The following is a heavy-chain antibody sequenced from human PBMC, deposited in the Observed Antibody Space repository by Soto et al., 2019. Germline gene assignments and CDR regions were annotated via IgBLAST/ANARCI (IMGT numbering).Heavy chain of an antibody. D-gene: IGHD3-3*01. Sequence: EVQLVESGGGLVQPGRSLRLSCAASGFTFDDYAMHWVRQAPGKGLEWVSGISWNSGSIGYADSVKGRFTISRDNAKNSLYLQMNSLRAEDTAVYYCARDHLPYYDFWSGYYGGGGYFDYWGQGTLVTVSS. V-gene: IGHV3-9*01. J-gene: IGHJ4*02. CDR3: ARDHLPYYDFWSGYYGGGGYFDY. CDR2: ISWNSGSI. CDR1: GFTFDDYA.